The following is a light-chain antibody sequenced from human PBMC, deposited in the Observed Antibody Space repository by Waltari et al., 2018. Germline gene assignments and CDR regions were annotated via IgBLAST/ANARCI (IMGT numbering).Light chain of an antibody. CDR2: WAS. CDR3: QQYYTTPWT. CDR1: QTLFYSSNNKNY. V-gene: IGKV4-1*01. J-gene: IGKJ1*01. Sequence: DIVMTQSPDSLAVSLGERATINRKSSQTLFYSSNNKNYLAWYQLKPGQPPKRLIFWASTRESGVPDRFSGSGSATDFTLTIDTLQAEDVAVYYCQQYYTTPWTFGQGTKVEIK.